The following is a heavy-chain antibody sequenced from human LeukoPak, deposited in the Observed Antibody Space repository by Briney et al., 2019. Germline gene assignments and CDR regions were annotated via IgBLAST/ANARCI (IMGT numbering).Heavy chain of an antibody. CDR2: IYYSGST. J-gene: IGHJ4*02. CDR3: ARRIFSCGYFDY. Sequence: PSETLSLTCTVSGGSISSSSYYWGWIRQPPGKGLEWIGSIYYSGSTYYNPSLKSRVTISVDTSKNQFSLKLSSVTAADTAVYYCARRIFSCGYFDYWGQGTLVTVSS. CDR1: GGSISSSSYY. D-gene: IGHD3-3*02. V-gene: IGHV4-39*01.